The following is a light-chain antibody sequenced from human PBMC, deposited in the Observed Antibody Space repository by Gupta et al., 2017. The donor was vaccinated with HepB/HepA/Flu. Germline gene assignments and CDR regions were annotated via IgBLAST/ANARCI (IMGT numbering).Light chain of an antibody. CDR3: SSYSSISTVI. CDR2: DVT. J-gene: IGLJ2*01. Sequence: QSALTQPASVSGSPGQSITIPCTGTSSDVAGYNYVSWYQQHPGKAPKLLIYDVTNRPSGVSNRFSGSKSGNTASLTISGLQAEDEGDYYCSSYSSISTVIFGGGTELTVL. CDR1: SSDVAGYNY. V-gene: IGLV2-14*03.